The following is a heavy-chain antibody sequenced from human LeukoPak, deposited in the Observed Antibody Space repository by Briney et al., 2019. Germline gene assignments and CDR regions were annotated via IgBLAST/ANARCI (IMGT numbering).Heavy chain of an antibody. CDR3: TKLARAPRDLDY. V-gene: IGHV1-46*03. J-gene: IGHJ4*01. CDR1: GYTFTSYY. Sequence: ASVKVSCKASGYTFTSYYMHWVRQAPGQGLEWMGIINPSGGSTSYAQKFQGRVTMTRDMSTSTVYMELSSLRSEDTAVYYCTKLARAPRDLDYWGQGTLVTVSS. CDR2: INPSGGST. D-gene: IGHD3-10*01.